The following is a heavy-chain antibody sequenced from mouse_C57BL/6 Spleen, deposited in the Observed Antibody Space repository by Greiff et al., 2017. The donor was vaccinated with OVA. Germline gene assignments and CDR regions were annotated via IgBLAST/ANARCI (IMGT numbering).Heavy chain of an antibody. Sequence: VQLQQSGAELVKPGASVKISCKASGYAFSSYWMNWVKQRPGKGLEWIGQIYPGDGGTNSNGKFKGKATLTVDKSSSTAYMQLSSLTSYDSAVYFCARGDYYGSPDVWGTGTTVTVSS. CDR2: IYPGDGGT. CDR1: GYAFSSYW. CDR3: ARGDYYGSPDV. V-gene: IGHV1-80*01. J-gene: IGHJ1*03. D-gene: IGHD1-1*01.